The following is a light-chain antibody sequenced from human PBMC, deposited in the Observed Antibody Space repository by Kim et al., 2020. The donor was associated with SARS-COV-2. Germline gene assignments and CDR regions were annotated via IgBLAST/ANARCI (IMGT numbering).Light chain of an antibody. Sequence: PGKAARITWGGNNIGSKSVHWYQQKQGQAPVLVIYYDSDRPSGIPERFSGSNSGNTATLTISRVEAGDEADYYCQVWDSSSDHRVFGGGTHLNVL. CDR2: YDS. CDR1: NIGSKS. V-gene: IGLV3-21*04. CDR3: QVWDSSSDHRV. J-gene: IGLJ3*02.